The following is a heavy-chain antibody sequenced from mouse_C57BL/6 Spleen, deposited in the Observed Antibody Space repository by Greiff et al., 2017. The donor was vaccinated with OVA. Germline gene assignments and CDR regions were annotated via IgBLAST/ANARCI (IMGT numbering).Heavy chain of an antibody. CDR3: ARIADGYYLAWFAY. J-gene: IGHJ3*01. V-gene: IGHV2-2*01. CDR2: IWSGGST. D-gene: IGHD2-3*01. Sequence: QVQLKESGPGLVQPSQSLSITCTVSGFSLTSYGVHWVRQSPGKGLEWLGVIWSGGSTDYNAAFISRLSISKDNSKSQVFFKMNSLQADDTAIYYCARIADGYYLAWFAYWGQGTLVTVSA. CDR1: GFSLTSYG.